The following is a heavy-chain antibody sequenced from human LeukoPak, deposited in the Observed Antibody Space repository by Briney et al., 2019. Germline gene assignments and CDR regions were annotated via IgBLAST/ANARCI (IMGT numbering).Heavy chain of an antibody. CDR3: ASLIAAAGTAYFDY. Sequence: LVASVKVSCKASGYTFTGYYMHWVRQAPGQGLEWMGWINPNSGGTNYAQKFQGRVTMTRDTSISTAYMELSRLRSDDTAVYYCASLIAAAGTAYFDYWGQGTLVTVSS. J-gene: IGHJ4*02. D-gene: IGHD6-13*01. V-gene: IGHV1-2*03. CDR1: GYTFTGYY. CDR2: INPNSGGT.